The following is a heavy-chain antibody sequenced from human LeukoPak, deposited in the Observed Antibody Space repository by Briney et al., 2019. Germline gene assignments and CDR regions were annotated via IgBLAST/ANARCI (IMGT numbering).Heavy chain of an antibody. CDR1: GYTFTGYY. Sequence: ASVNLSCKASGYTFTGYYIHWVRQAPGQGLEWMGWISPNGGGTNSAQKFQGRVSMTRDTSISTAYMELTRLRSDDTAVYYCARDGFYWSYFDPWGQGTLVTVSS. V-gene: IGHV1-2*02. J-gene: IGHJ5*02. CDR3: ARDGFYWSYFDP. D-gene: IGHD1-7*01. CDR2: ISPNGGGT.